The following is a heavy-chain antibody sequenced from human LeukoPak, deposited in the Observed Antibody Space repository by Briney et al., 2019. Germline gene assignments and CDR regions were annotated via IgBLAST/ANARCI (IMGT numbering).Heavy chain of an antibody. D-gene: IGHD6-13*01. CDR3: ARVGGLQQPDY. CDR1: GYTFTSYY. Sequence: ASVKVSCKASGYTFTSYYMHWVRQAPGQGLEWMGWISAYNGNTKYAQKFQGRVTMTTDTSTSTAYMDLRSLRSDDTAVYYCARVGGLQQPDYWGQGTLVTVSS. CDR2: ISAYNGNT. J-gene: IGHJ4*02. V-gene: IGHV1-18*04.